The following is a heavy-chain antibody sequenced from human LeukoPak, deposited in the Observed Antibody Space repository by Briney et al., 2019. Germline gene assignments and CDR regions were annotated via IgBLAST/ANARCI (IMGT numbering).Heavy chain of an antibody. J-gene: IGHJ4*02. Sequence: GGSLRLSCAASGFTFSSYAMHWVRQAPGKGLEWVAVISYDGSNKYYADSVKGRFTISRDNSKNTLYLQMNSLRAEDTAVYYCAREGGGYCSTSCYNQYYFDYWGQGTLVTVSS. V-gene: IGHV3-30-3*01. CDR3: AREGGGYCSTSCYNQYYFDY. D-gene: IGHD2-2*02. CDR1: GFTFSSYA. CDR2: ISYDGSNK.